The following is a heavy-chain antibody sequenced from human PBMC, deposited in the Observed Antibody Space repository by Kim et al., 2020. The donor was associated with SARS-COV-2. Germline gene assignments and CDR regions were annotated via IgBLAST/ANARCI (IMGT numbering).Heavy chain of an antibody. Sequence: GGSLRLSCAASGFTFSSYSMNWVRQAPGKGLEWVSSISSSSSYIYYADSVKGRFTISRDNAKNSLYLQMNSLRAEDTAVYYCARGRFGEKYYYGMDVWGQGTTVTVSS. CDR1: GFTFSSYS. J-gene: IGHJ6*02. D-gene: IGHD3-10*01. V-gene: IGHV3-21*01. CDR3: ARGRFGEKYYYGMDV. CDR2: ISSSSSYI.